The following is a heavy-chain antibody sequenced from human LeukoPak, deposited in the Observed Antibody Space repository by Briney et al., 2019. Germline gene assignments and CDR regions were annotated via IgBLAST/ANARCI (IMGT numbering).Heavy chain of an antibody. V-gene: IGHV4-4*09. CDR3: ASFSAAVPLGASNI. CDR1: GRSFSSYY. CDR2: IHTSGTS. J-gene: IGHJ3*02. Sequence: SESLSLTCAVSGRSFSSYYRSWVRQPPGKGLEWVGYIHTSGTSNQNPSLNSRLTISVDTSKNHYSLSPSSETAADTSVYVCASFSAAVPLGASNIWGQGTMVTASS. D-gene: IGHD3-3*01.